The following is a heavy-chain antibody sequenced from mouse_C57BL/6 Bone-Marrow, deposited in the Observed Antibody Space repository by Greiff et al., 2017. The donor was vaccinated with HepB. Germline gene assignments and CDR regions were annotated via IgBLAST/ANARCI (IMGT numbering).Heavy chain of an antibody. Sequence: EVQLVESGGGLVQPKGSLKLSCAASGFSFNTYAMNWVRQAPGKGLEWVARIRSKSNNYATYYADSVKDRFTISRDDSESMLYLQMNNLKTEDTAMYYCVRQGIYYGNYAAMDYWGQGTSVTVSS. CDR2: IRSKSNNYAT. D-gene: IGHD2-1*01. J-gene: IGHJ4*01. CDR1: GFSFNTYA. V-gene: IGHV10-1*01. CDR3: VRQGIYYGNYAAMDY.